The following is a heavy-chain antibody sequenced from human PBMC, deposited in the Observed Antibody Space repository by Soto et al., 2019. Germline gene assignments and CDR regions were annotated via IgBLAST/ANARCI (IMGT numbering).Heavy chain of an antibody. D-gene: IGHD6-19*01. CDR3: ATDRPGSSGANWFDT. Sequence: QLVQSGAEVKKPGSSVKVSCQAFGGTFSKYGVSWVRQAPGQGLQWMGGITPMLGTSTITQRFHDRVTLAADEFTTVAYMELNSLTSEDTAIYYCATDRPGSSGANWFDTWGQGTLVTVSP. CDR1: GGTFSKYG. CDR2: ITPMLGTS. V-gene: IGHV1-69*01. J-gene: IGHJ5*02.